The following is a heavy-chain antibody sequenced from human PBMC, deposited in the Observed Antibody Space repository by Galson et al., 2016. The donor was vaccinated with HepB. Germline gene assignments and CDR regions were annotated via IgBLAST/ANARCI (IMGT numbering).Heavy chain of an antibody. Sequence: SLRLSCAASGFTVSSSYMNWVRRAPGKGLEWVSVIYSGGTAYFADSGGSTYYVYADSVKGRFTISRDNSKNTLYLQMNSLRTEDTAGYYCARVPGYYYGMDVWGQGTTVTVSS. J-gene: IGHJ6*02. CDR2: IYSGGTA. CDR1: GFTVSSSY. CDR3: ARVPGYYYGMDV. V-gene: IGHV3-53*01.